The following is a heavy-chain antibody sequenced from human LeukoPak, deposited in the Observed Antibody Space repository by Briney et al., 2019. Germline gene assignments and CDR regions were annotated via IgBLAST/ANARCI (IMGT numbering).Heavy chain of an antibody. J-gene: IGHJ4*02. D-gene: IGHD5-24*01. CDR3: ARGRARGGYNLVGY. V-gene: IGHV4-59*12. Sequence: SETLSLTCSVSNGSISRYYWTWIRQPPGKGLDWIGHIYYTGSTKYNPSLKGRATISVDTSKNQFSLKLSSVTAADTAVYYCARGRARGGYNLVGYWGQGTLVTVSS. CDR1: NGSISRYY. CDR2: IYYTGST.